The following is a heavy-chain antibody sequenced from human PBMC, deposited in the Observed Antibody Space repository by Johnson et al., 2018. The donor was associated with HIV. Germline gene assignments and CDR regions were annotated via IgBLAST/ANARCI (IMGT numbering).Heavy chain of an antibody. V-gene: IGHV3-23*04. J-gene: IGHJ3*02. D-gene: IGHD6-19*01. CDR1: GFTFSSYA. Sequence: VQLVESGGSVVQPGGSLRPSCAVSGFTFSSYAMSWVRQAPGKGLGWVSTISGSGSSTYYADSVKGRFTISRDDSKTTVYLQMNSLKTGDTAVYYCARAVAGRGNAFDIWGLGTMVTVSS. CDR3: ARAVAGRGNAFDI. CDR2: ISGSGSST.